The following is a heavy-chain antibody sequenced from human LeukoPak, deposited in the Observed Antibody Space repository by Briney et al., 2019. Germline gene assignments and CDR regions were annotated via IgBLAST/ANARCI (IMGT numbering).Heavy chain of an antibody. J-gene: IGHJ4*02. Sequence: KSSETLSLTCAVYGGSFSGYYWSWIRQPPGKGLEWIGELNHSGSTNYNPSLKSRVTISVDTSKNQFSLKLSSVTAADTAVYYCARGRGRSSGFEYWGQGTLVTVSS. CDR1: GGSFSGYY. D-gene: IGHD6-6*01. V-gene: IGHV4-34*01. CDR2: LNHSGST. CDR3: ARGRGRSSGFEY.